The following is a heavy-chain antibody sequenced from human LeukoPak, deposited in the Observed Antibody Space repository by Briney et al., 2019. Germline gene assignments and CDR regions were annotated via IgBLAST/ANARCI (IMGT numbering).Heavy chain of an antibody. J-gene: IGHJ6*02. CDR2: IYTSGST. V-gene: IGHV4-4*07. Sequence: PSETLSLTCTVSGGSINSYYWSWIRQPAGKGLEWIGRIYTSGSTNYNPSLKSRLTMSIDTSKNQFSLQLSSVTAADTAIYYCARGCSSTSCYLRMDVWGQGTTVTVTS. CDR1: GGSINSYY. CDR3: ARGCSSTSCYLRMDV. D-gene: IGHD2-2*01.